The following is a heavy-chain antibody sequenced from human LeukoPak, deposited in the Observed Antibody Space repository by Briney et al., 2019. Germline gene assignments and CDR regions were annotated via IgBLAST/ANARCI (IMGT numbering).Heavy chain of an antibody. CDR3: ARVPQLGGSDY. CDR2: ISYGGSDK. J-gene: IGHJ4*02. D-gene: IGHD6-6*01. CDR1: GLTFNTYA. V-gene: IGHV3-30-3*01. Sequence: GGSLRLSCAASGLTFNTYAMHWVRQAPGKGLEWVTIISYGGSDKYYADSVKGRFTISRDNSKNTLYLQMNSLKAEDTAVYYCARVPQLGGSDYWGQGTLVTVSS.